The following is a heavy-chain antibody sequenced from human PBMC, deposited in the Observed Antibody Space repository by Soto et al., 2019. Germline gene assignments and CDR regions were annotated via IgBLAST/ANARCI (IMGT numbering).Heavy chain of an antibody. J-gene: IGHJ4*02. CDR3: ARDLGTGTDY. Sequence: QVHLQESGPVLVKPSGTLSLTCAVSGASITSSNWWSWVREAPGKGLEWLGAIYHSGATTNNPSLKNRATISVDPSNNHVSRKLTSVTAADTAVYFCARDLGTGTDYWGRGTLFTVPS. D-gene: IGHD1-1*01. CDR1: GASITSSNW. V-gene: IGHV4-4*02. CDR2: IYHSGAT.